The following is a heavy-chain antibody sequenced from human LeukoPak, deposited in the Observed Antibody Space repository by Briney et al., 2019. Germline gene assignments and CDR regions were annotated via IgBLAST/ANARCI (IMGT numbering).Heavy chain of an antibody. CDR2: ISSSGSTI. CDR3: ARKQLWLRTFDY. V-gene: IGHV3-48*03. D-gene: IGHD5-18*01. CDR1: GFTVSSNY. Sequence: GGSLRLSCAASGFTVSSNYMNWVRQAPGKGLEWVSYISSSGSTIYYADSVKGRFTISRDNAKNSLYLQMNSLRAEDTAVYYCARKQLWLRTFDYWGQGTLVTVSS. J-gene: IGHJ4*02.